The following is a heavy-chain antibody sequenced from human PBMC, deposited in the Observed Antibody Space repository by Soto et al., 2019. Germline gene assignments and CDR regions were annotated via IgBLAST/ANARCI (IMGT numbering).Heavy chain of an antibody. Sequence: EVQLVESGGGLVQPGGSLRLSCAASRFTVSDHEMHWVRQTPEKGLEWVSSIDRSGSATYYADSVKGRFTFSRDSAKNSLYLQMNSLRVEDTAVYYCARGWVDGVHFDNWGQGTLVTVSS. CDR3: ARGWVDGVHFDN. J-gene: IGHJ4*02. D-gene: IGHD1-1*01. V-gene: IGHV3-48*03. CDR1: RFTVSDHE. CDR2: IDRSGSAT.